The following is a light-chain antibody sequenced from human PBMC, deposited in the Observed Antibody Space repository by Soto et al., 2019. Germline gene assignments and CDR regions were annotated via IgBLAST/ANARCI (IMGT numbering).Light chain of an antibody. CDR2: DAS. CDR3: QQSYSTPPWT. Sequence: DIQLTQSPSSLSASVGDKVTITCRASQSIRSYLNWVQQKPGKAPKLLIYDASSLQTGVPSRFSGSGSGTDFSLTISSLQPEDFATYYCQQSYSTPPWTFGQGTKVESK. CDR1: QSIRSY. J-gene: IGKJ1*01. V-gene: IGKV1-39*01.